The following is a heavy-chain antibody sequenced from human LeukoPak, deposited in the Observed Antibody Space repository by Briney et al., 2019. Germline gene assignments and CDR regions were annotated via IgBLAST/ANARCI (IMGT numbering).Heavy chain of an antibody. Sequence: SETLSLTCAVSGGSISSSNWWSWVRQPPGKGLEWIGEIYHSGSTNYNPSLKSRVTISVDKSKNQFSLKLSSVTAADTAVYYCARRGSSWYPGWFDPWGQGTLVTVSS. CDR1: GGSISSSNW. CDR3: ARRGSSWYPGWFDP. J-gene: IGHJ5*02. CDR2: IYHSGST. D-gene: IGHD6-13*01. V-gene: IGHV4-4*02.